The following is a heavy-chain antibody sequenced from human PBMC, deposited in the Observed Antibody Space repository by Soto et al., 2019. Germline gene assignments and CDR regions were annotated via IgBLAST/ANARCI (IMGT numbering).Heavy chain of an antibody. CDR1: GGTFSSYA. J-gene: IGHJ4*02. V-gene: IGHV1-69*06. CDR3: ARATYYYDSSGYPPLGY. D-gene: IGHD3-22*01. CDR2: IIPIFGTA. Sequence: QVQLVQSGAEVKKPGSSVKVSCKASGGTFSSYAISWVRQATGQGLEWMGGIIPIFGTANYAQKFQGRVTITAAKSTSTAYMELSSLRSEDTAVYYCARATYYYDSSGYPPLGYWGQGTLVTVSS.